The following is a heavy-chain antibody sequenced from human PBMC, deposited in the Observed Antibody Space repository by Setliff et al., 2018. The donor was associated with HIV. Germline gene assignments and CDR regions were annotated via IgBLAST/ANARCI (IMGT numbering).Heavy chain of an antibody. D-gene: IGHD1-26*01. CDR2: ISPYNGHT. CDR3: ARVSGGRPGNYYYAMDV. V-gene: IGHV1-18*01. J-gene: IGHJ6*02. CDR1: GYTFTTYD. Sequence: VKVSCKASGYTFTTYDITWVRQAPGQGLEWLGWISPYNGHTNFAQKFQGRVTMTTDTATSTAYMEVRSLRSDDTAVYYCARVSGGRPGNYYYAMDVWGQGTTVTV.